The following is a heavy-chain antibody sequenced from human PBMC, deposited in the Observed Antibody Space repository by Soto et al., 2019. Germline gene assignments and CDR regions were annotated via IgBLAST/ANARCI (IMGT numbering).Heavy chain of an antibody. CDR2: IYHSGST. Sequence: PWETLSLTCAVSGGSISRSDWWSWVRQPPGKGLEWIGEIYHSGSTNYNPSLKSRVTISVDKSKNQFSLKLSSVTAADTAVYYCASFNYYDSSGYGWGQGTLVTVSS. V-gene: IGHV4-4*02. CDR1: GGSISRSDW. J-gene: IGHJ4*02. CDR3: ASFNYYDSSGYG. D-gene: IGHD3-22*01.